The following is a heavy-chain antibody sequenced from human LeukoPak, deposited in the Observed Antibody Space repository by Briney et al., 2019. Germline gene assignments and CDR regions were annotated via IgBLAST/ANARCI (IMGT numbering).Heavy chain of an antibody. D-gene: IGHD3-10*01. CDR1: GGSISSSSYY. Sequence: SETLSLTCTVSGGSISSSSYYWGWIRQPPGKELEWIGSIYYSGSTYYNPSLKSRVTISVDTSKNQFSLKLGSVTAADTAVYYCARHYYGAGSYQRYFDYWGQGTLVTVSS. J-gene: IGHJ4*02. V-gene: IGHV4-39*01. CDR3: ARHYYGAGSYQRYFDY. CDR2: IYYSGST.